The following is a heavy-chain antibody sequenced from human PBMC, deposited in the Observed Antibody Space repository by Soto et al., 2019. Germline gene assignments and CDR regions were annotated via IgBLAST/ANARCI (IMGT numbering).Heavy chain of an antibody. D-gene: IGHD3-3*01. CDR2: ISAYNGNT. Sequence: QVQLVQSGAEVKKPGASVKVSCKASGYTFTSYGISWVRQAPGQGLEWMGWISAYNGNTNYAQKLQGRVTMTTDTSTSTAYMELRSLRSDDTAVYYCARYRRFWGGYYTDYYYYMDVWGKGTTVTVSS. V-gene: IGHV1-18*01. CDR1: GYTFTSYG. J-gene: IGHJ6*03. CDR3: ARYRRFWGGYYTDYYYYMDV.